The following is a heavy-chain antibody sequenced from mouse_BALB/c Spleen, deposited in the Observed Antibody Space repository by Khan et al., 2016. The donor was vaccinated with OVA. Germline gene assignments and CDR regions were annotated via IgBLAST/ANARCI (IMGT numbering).Heavy chain of an antibody. V-gene: IGHV3-2*02. CDR2: ISYSGNT. Sequence: EVQLQESGPGLVKPSQSLSLTCTVTGYSITSEYTWNWIRQFPGHKLEWMGFISYSGNTRYNPSLKSRISITRDTSKNQFFLQLNSVTSEDTATYYCARKDYYDYDPFPYWGQGTLVTGSA. CDR3: ARKDYYDYDPFPY. CDR1: GYSITSEYT. D-gene: IGHD2-4*01. J-gene: IGHJ3*01.